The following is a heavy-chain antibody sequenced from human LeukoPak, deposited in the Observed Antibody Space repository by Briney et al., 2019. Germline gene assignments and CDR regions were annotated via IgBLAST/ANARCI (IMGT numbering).Heavy chain of an antibody. J-gene: IGHJ4*02. Sequence: SETLSLTCSAFGGSVSNYYWSWIRQPPGKGLEWIGYVYYTGSTNYNPSLKSRVTMFEDKSKNQFSLRLYSVTVADTAVYYCARHFAYSSSSYFDYWGQGSLVTVSS. CDR3: ARHFAYSSSSYFDY. CDR2: VYYTGST. D-gene: IGHD6-6*01. V-gene: IGHV4-59*08. CDR1: GGSVSNYY.